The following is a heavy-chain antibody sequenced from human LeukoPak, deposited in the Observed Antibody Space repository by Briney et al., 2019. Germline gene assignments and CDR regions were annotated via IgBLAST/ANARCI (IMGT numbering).Heavy chain of an antibody. Sequence: GASVKVSCKASGYTFTCYYMHWVRQAPGQGLEWMGWINPNSGGTNYAQKFQGRVTMTRDTSISTAYMELSRLRSDDTAVYYCARVGDPTYIHGYFFDYWGQGTLVTVSS. CDR1: GYTFTCYY. CDR2: INPNSGGT. V-gene: IGHV1-2*02. J-gene: IGHJ4*02. D-gene: IGHD5-18*01. CDR3: ARVGDPTYIHGYFFDY.